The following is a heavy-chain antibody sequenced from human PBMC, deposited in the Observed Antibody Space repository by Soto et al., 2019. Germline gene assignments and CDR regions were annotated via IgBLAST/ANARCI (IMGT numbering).Heavy chain of an antibody. V-gene: IGHV3-49*03. CDR3: TRSPPTHYVYYYYYMDV. Sequence: HPGGSLRLSCTASGFTFGDYAMSWFRQAPGKGLEWVGFIRSKAYGGTTEYAASVKGRFTISRDDSKSIAYLQMNSLKTEDTAVYYCTRSPPTHYVYYYYYMDVWGKGTTVTVSS. CDR2: IRSKAYGGTT. D-gene: IGHD3-16*01. CDR1: GFTFGDYA. J-gene: IGHJ6*03.